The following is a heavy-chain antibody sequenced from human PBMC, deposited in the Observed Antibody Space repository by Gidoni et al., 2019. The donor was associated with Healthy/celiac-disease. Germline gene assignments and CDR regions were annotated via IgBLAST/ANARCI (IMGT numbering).Heavy chain of an antibody. V-gene: IGHV4-39*01. CDR1: GGSISSISYY. Sequence: HLQLQESGPRLVTPSETLSLTCTVSGGSISSISYYLCWIRQPPGQGLEWIGRIYYSWSTYYNPSLKSRVTISVDTSKNQFSLKLSSVTAADTAVYYCVLGPYYDFWSGYFGQHYFDYWGQGTLVTVSS. CDR2: IYYSWST. J-gene: IGHJ4*02. D-gene: IGHD3-3*01. CDR3: VLGPYYDFWSGYFGQHYFDY.